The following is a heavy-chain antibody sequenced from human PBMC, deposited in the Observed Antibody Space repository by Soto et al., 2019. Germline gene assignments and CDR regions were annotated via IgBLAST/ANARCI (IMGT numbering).Heavy chain of an antibody. CDR1: GFAFRSYW. CDR2: INNDETTT. D-gene: IGHD3-16*01. CDR3: ASGVVGGVIVH. V-gene: IGHV3-74*01. J-gene: IGHJ5*02. Sequence: EVQLVESGGGLVQPGGSLRLSCAASGFAFRSYWMHWVRQVPGKGLVWVSRINNDETTTNYADSVKGRFTISRDNAENTLYLQMNSLRVEDTAVCYCASGVVGGVIVHWGQGTLVTVSS.